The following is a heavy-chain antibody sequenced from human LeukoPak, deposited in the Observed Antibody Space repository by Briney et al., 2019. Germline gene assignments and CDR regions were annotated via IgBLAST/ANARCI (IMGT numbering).Heavy chain of an antibody. CDR2: IYTSGST. CDR1: GGSISSGSYY. Sequence: SETPSLTCTVSGGSISSGSYYWSWIRQPAGKGLEWIGRIYTSGSTNYNPSLKSRVTISVDTSKNQFSLKLSSVTAADTAVYYCARDRGRVLWFGELYPDAFDIWGQGTMVTVSS. D-gene: IGHD3-10*01. J-gene: IGHJ3*02. CDR3: ARDRGRVLWFGELYPDAFDI. V-gene: IGHV4-61*02.